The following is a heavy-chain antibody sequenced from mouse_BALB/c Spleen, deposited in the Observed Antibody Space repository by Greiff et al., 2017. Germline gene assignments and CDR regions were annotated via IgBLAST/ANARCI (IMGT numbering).Heavy chain of an antibody. D-gene: IGHD1-2*01. CDR1: GYTFTSYY. Sequence: QVQLQQSGAELVKPGASVKLSCKASGYTFTSYYMYWVKQRPGQGLEWIGEINPSNGGTNFNEKIKSKATLTVDKSSSTAYMQLSSLTSEDSAVYYCFTTATGGAMDYWGQGTSVTVSS. J-gene: IGHJ4*01. CDR2: INPSNGGT. V-gene: IGHV1S81*02. CDR3: FTTATGGAMDY.